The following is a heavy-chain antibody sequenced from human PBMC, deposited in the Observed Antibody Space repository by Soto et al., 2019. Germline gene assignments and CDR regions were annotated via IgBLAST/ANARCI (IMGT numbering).Heavy chain of an antibody. CDR3: ARPRDSSAYYPHDHYGMDV. CDR2: IYRGGTT. J-gene: IGHJ6*02. CDR1: GFTVSSNY. Sequence: PGGSLRLSCAASGFTVSSNYMTWVRQAPGKGLECVSVIYRGGTTYYADSVRGRFTISRDNSKNTLYLQMNSLRADDTAVYYCARPRDSSAYYPHDHYGMDVWGQGTTVTVSS. D-gene: IGHD3-22*01. V-gene: IGHV3-53*01.